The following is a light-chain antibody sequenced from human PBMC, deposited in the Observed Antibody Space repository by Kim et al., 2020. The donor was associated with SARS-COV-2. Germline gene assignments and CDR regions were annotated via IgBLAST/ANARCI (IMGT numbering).Light chain of an antibody. CDR3: SSYTSSRTLV. CDR1: SSDVGAYTY. Sequence: GQSITISCTGTSSDVGAYTYVSWYQQHPGKAPKLMIYDVSNRPSGVSNRFSGSKSGNTASLTISGLQAEDEADYYCSSYTSSRTLVFGGGTQLTVL. J-gene: IGLJ2*01. CDR2: DVS. V-gene: IGLV2-14*03.